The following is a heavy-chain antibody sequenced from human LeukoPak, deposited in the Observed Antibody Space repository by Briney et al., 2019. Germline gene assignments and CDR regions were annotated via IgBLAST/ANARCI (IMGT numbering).Heavy chain of an antibody. V-gene: IGHV3-64*04. D-gene: IGHD2-15*01. CDR1: GFTFSIYA. CDR2: INNNGGTT. Sequence: GGSLRLSCSASGFTFSIYAMHWVRQAPGKGLEYLSGINNNGGTTNYADSVRDRFTISRDNSKNTLYLQMNSLRAEDTAVYYCASASCSGSSCYSGYFDYWGQGTLVTVSS. CDR3: ASASCSGSSCYSGYFDY. J-gene: IGHJ4*02.